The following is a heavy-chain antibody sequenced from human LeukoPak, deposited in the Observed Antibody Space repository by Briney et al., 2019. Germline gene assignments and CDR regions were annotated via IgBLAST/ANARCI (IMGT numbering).Heavy chain of an antibody. J-gene: IGHJ5*02. Sequence: PSETLSLTCTVSGGSISSYYWSWIRQPPGKGLEWIGYIYYSGSTNYNPSLKSRVTISVDTSKNQFSLKLSSVTAADTAVYYCARGAYLYSSSCFDPWGQGTLVTVSS. D-gene: IGHD6-13*01. CDR3: ARGAYLYSSSCFDP. V-gene: IGHV4-59*01. CDR2: IYYSGST. CDR1: GGSISSYY.